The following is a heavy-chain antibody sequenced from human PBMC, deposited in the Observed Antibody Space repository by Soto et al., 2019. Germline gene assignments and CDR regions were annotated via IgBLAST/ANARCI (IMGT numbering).Heavy chain of an antibody. V-gene: IGHV4-31*03. Sequence: QVQLQESGPGLVKPSQTLSLTCTVSGGSISSGGYYWSWIRQHPGKGLEWVGYMYNSGSTYYNPSLKTRVTILGDTSTNQSYLILNSVTAADTAVSYCARVGAYCGVECSHDAFDIWGQGTRVTVSS. D-gene: IGHD2-21*01. CDR1: GGSISSGGYY. J-gene: IGHJ3*02. CDR3: ARVGAYCGVECSHDAFDI. CDR2: MYNSGST.